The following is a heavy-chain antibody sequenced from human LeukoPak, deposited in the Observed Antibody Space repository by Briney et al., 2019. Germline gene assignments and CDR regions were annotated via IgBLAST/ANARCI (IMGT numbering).Heavy chain of an antibody. Sequence: PSETLSLTCSVSGVSISSTTYYWAWIRQPPGKGLEWIRTIYCTGSTYYNPSLKSRVTISVDTSKNQFSLKLNSVTAADTAVYYCARHGEMAVITHLDYWGQGTLVTVSS. D-gene: IGHD5-24*01. CDR2: IYCTGST. V-gene: IGHV4-39*01. CDR1: GVSISSTTYY. CDR3: ARHGEMAVITHLDY. J-gene: IGHJ4*02.